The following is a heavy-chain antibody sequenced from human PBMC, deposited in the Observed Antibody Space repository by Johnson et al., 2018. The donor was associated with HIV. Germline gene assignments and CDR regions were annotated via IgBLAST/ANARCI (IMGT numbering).Heavy chain of an antibody. CDR2: ASYDGSNK. D-gene: IGHD6-13*01. J-gene: IGHJ3*02. V-gene: IGHV3-30*14. CDR3: ARSGGYPNAFDM. Sequence: QVQLVESGGGVVQPGRSLRLSCAASGFTFNSYTMHWVRQAPGKGLEWVAVASYDGSNKYYADSVKGRFTISRDKSKNSLFLQMNSLRVEDTAVYYCARSGGYPNAFDMWGQGTMVSVSS. CDR1: GFTFNSYT.